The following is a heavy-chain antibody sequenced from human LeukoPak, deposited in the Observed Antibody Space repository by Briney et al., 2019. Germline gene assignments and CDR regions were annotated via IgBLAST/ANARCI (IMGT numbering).Heavy chain of an antibody. CDR1: GGSISSYY. J-gene: IGHJ6*03. CDR3: ARARSTLYYMDV. D-gene: IGHD5/OR15-5a*01. Sequence: SETLSLTCTVSGGSISSYYWSWIRQPPGKGLEWIGYIYYSGSTNYNPSLKSRVTISVDTSKNQFSLKLSSVTAADTAVYYCARARSTLYYMDVWGKGTTVTVSS. V-gene: IGHV4-59*01. CDR2: IYYSGST.